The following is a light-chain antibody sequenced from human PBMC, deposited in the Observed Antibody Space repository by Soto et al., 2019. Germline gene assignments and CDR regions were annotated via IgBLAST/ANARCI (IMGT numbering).Light chain of an antibody. CDR1: QSILYSPNNKNY. V-gene: IGKV4-1*01. CDR2: WAS. Sequence: DIVMTQSPDSMAVSLGERATINCKSSQSILYSPNNKNYLAWYQQNPGQPPKLLIYWASTRESGVPDRFSGSGSGTDFTLTISSLQDEDVAVYYCQQYFDVPQIFGQGTKVEIK. J-gene: IGKJ1*01. CDR3: QQYFDVPQI.